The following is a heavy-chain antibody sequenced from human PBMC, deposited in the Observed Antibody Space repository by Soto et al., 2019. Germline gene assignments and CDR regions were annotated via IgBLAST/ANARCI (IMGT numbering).Heavy chain of an antibody. J-gene: IGHJ6*02. D-gene: IGHD3-22*01. CDR2: ISAYNGNT. V-gene: IGHV1-18*01. CDR3: ARDLPSSPFYDSSGYYPGRGMDV. CDR1: GYTFTSYG. Sequence: ASVKVSCKASGYTFTSYGISWVRQAPGQGLEWMGWISAYNGNTNYAQKLQGRVTMTTDTSTSTAYMELRSLRSDDTAVYYCARDLPSSPFYDSSGYYPGRGMDVWGQGTTVTVSS.